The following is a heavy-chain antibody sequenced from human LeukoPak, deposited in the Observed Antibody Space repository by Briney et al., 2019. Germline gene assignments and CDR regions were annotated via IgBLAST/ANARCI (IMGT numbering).Heavy chain of an antibody. V-gene: IGHV1-2*02. Sequence: ASVKVSCKASGYTFTGYYMHWVRQAPGQGLEWMGWINPNSGGTNYAQKFQGRVTMTRDTSISTAYMELSRLRSDGTAVYYCARAHPTYYYDSSGYYFDYWGQGTLVTVSS. J-gene: IGHJ4*02. CDR3: ARAHPTYYYDSSGYYFDY. D-gene: IGHD3-22*01. CDR1: GYTFTGYY. CDR2: INPNSGGT.